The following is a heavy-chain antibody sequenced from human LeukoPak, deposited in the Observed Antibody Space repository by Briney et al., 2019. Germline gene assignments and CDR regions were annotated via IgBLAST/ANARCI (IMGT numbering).Heavy chain of an antibody. CDR2: ISAFYGST. J-gene: IGHJ4*02. Sequence: PGGSLRLSCAASGFTFSSYSMNWVRQAPGKGLEWVSTISAFYGSTYYADSVKGRFTISRDNSKNTLHLQMNSLRAEDTAVYYCAKGASSSWDNFDYWGQGTLVTVSS. CDR3: AKGASSSWDNFDY. V-gene: IGHV3-23*01. D-gene: IGHD6-13*01. CDR1: GFTFSSYS.